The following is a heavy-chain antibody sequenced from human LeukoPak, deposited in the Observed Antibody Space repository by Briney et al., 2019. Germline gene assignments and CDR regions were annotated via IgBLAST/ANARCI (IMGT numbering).Heavy chain of an antibody. V-gene: IGHV4-59*01. CDR3: ARGDRYCSSTSCYSIDY. J-gene: IGHJ4*02. CDR2: IYYSGST. D-gene: IGHD2-2*01. Sequence: SETLSLTCTVSGGSISSYYWSWIRQPPGKGLEWIGYIYYSGSTNYNPSLKSRVTISVDTSKNQFSLKLSSVTAADTAVYYCARGDRYCSSTSCYSIDYWGQGTLVTVSS. CDR1: GGSISSYY.